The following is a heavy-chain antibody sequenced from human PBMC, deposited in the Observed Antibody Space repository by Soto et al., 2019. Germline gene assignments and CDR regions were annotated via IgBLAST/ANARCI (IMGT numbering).Heavy chain of an antibody. Sequence: LRLSCAASGFTFSSYGMHWVRQAPGKGLEWVAVISYDGSNKYYADSVKGRFTISRDNSKNTLYLQMNSLRAEDTAVYYCAKDGKYYDFWSGYSEGYYYGMDVWGQGTTVTVSS. CDR1: GFTFSSYG. J-gene: IGHJ6*02. CDR3: AKDGKYYDFWSGYSEGYYYGMDV. CDR2: ISYDGSNK. V-gene: IGHV3-30*18. D-gene: IGHD3-3*01.